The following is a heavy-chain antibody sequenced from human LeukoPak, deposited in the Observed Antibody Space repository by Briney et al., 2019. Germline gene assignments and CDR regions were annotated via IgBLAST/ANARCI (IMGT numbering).Heavy chain of an antibody. CDR3: ARYCSSTSCPDRAFDI. J-gene: IGHJ3*02. V-gene: IGHV1-2*02. CDR2: INPNSGGT. Sequence: GASVKVSCKASGYTFTGYYMHWVRQAPGQGLEGMGWINPNSGGTNYAQKFQGRVTMTRDTSISTAYMELSRLRSDDTAVYYCARYCSSTSCPDRAFDIWGQGTMVTVSS. CDR1: GYTFTGYY. D-gene: IGHD2-2*01.